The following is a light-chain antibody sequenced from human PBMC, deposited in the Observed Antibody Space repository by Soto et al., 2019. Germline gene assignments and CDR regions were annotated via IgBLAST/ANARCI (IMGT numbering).Light chain of an antibody. Sequence: EIVLTQSPGTLSLSPGERATLSCRASQSVTSSYLAWYQQKPGQAPRLLIYGASSRATGIPDRFSGSGSGTNFTITISRPESEDNLVYYCQQNGSSPLTFGGGTKVEIQ. CDR1: QSVTSSY. CDR2: GAS. J-gene: IGKJ4*01. V-gene: IGKV3-20*01. CDR3: QQNGSSPLT.